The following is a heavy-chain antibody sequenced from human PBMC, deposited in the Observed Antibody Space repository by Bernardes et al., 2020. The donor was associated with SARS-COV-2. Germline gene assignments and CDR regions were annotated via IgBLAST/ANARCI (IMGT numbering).Heavy chain of an antibody. D-gene: IGHD2-8*01. J-gene: IGHJ6*02. CDR2: IYYSGST. V-gene: IGHV4-59*11. CDR3: ARLRADCTNGICQHHYFDGMDV. Sequence: SETLSLTCSVSGRSISGHYWSWIRQPPGKGLEWIGYIYYSGSTNYNPSVKSRVTISLDRAKNEISLKLSSPTAADAGVYYCARLRADCTNGICQHHYFDGMDVWGQGTTVTVSS. CDR1: GRSISGHY.